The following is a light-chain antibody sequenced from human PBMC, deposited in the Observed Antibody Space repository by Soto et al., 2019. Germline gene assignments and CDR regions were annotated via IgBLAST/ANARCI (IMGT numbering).Light chain of an antibody. J-gene: IGLJ3*02. CDR1: SSDVGGYIY. CDR2: DVS. CDR3: CSYAGSSWV. V-gene: IGLV2-11*01. Sequence: QSALTQPASVSGSPGQSITISCTGTSSDVGGYIYVSWYQQHPGKAPKLMIYDVSKRPSGVPDRFSGSKSGNTASLTISGLQGEDEADYYCCSYAGSSWVFGGGTQLTVL.